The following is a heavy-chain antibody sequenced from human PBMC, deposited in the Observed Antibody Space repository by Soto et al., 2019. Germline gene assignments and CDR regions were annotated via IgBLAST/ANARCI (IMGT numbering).Heavy chain of an antibody. J-gene: IGHJ6*02. CDR3: ARDRRIAAAENYYYYGMDV. CDR1: GGTFSSYA. Sequence: QVQLVQSGAEVKKPGSSVKVSCKASGGTFSSYAISWVRQAPGQGLEWMGGIIPIFGTANYAQKFQGRVTITADKSTSTAYMELSSLRSEDTAVYYCARDRRIAAAENYYYYGMDVWVQGTTVTVSS. V-gene: IGHV1-69*06. D-gene: IGHD6-13*01. CDR2: IIPIFGTA.